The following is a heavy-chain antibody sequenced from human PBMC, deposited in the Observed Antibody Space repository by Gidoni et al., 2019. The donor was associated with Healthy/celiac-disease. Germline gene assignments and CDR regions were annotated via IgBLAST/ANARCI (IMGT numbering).Heavy chain of an antibody. CDR2: ISYDGSNK. CDR3: ARDLSYSSYYYYYGMDV. D-gene: IGHD6-13*01. Sequence: QVQLVESGGGVVQPGRSLRLSCAASGFTFSSYAMHWGRQAPGKGLEWVAVISYDGSNKYYADSVKGRFTISRDNSKNTLYLQMNSLRAEDTAVYYCARDLSYSSYYYYYGMDVWGQGTTVTVSS. CDR1: GFTFSSYA. V-gene: IGHV3-30-3*01. J-gene: IGHJ6*02.